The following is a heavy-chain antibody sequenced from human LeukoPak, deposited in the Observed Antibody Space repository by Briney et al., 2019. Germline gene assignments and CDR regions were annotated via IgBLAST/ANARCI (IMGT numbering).Heavy chain of an antibody. CDR3: ARQAISGSYFGSAFDI. D-gene: IGHD1-26*01. CDR2: IYPGDSDT. Sequence: GESLKISCKGSGNSFTTYWIGWVRQMPGKGLEWMGIIYPGDSDTRYSPSFQGQVTISADKSISTAYLQWSSLKASDTAMYYCARQAISGSYFGSAFDIWGQGTMVTVSS. V-gene: IGHV5-51*01. J-gene: IGHJ3*02. CDR1: GNSFTTYW.